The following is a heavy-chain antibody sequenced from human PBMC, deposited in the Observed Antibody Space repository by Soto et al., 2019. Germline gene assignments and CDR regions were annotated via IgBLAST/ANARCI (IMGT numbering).Heavy chain of an antibody. V-gene: IGHV4-30-4*01. CDR3: ARAERFPRSWFDP. CDR2: IYDSGSS. J-gene: IGHJ5*02. Sequence: SETLSLTCTVSGASISSGDYFWSWIRQSPGKGLQWIGYIYDSGSSYYNPSLKSRVTMSVDTSKNQFSLKLTSVTAADTAIYFCARAERFPRSWFDPWGQGTQVTVSS. D-gene: IGHD3-10*01. CDR1: GASISSGDYF.